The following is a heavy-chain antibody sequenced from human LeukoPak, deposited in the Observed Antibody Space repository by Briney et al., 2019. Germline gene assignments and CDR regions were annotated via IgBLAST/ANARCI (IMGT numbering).Heavy chain of an antibody. J-gene: IGHJ6*03. CDR2: IYTSGST. CDR1: GGSISSYY. V-gene: IGHV4-4*07. CDR3: ARDSAIQLWGGYYYYMDV. D-gene: IGHD5-18*01. Sequence: SETLSLTCTVSGGSISSYYWSWIRQPAGKGLEWIGRIYTSGSTNYNPSLKSRVTMSVDTSNNQFSLKLSSVTAADTAVYYCARDSAIQLWGGYYYYMDVWGKGTTVTVSS.